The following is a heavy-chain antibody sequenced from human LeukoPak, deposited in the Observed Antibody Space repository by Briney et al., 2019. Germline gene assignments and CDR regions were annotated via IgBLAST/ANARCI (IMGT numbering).Heavy chain of an antibody. Sequence: GESLKIPCKGSGYSFTSYWIGWVRQMPGKGLEWMGIIYPGDSDTRYSPSFQGQVTISADKSISTAYLQWSSLKASDTAMYYCARQGSGLHPESGIDYWGQGTLVTVSS. D-gene: IGHD4-11*01. CDR3: ARQGSGLHPESGIDY. CDR1: GYSFTSYW. V-gene: IGHV5-51*01. J-gene: IGHJ4*02. CDR2: IYPGDSDT.